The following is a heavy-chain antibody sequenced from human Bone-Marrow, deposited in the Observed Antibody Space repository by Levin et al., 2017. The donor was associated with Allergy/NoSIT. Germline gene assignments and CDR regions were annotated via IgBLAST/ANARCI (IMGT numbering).Heavy chain of an antibody. CDR1: GFTFSSYW. CDR2: IHSDGSST. V-gene: IGHV3-74*01. J-gene: IGHJ4*02. D-gene: IGHD6-13*01. CDR3: TRSAGTIPGAATFDL. Sequence: PGESLKISCAASGFTFSSYWMHWVRQAPGKGLVWVSRIHSDGSSTNYADSVKGRFTISRDNAKNTLSLQMNSLRVEDTAVYYCTRSAGTIPGAATFDLWGQGTLVTVSS.